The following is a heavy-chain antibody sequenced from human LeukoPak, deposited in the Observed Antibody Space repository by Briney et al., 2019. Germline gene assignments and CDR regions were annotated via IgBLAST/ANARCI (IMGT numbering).Heavy chain of an antibody. Sequence: ASVKVSCKASGGTFSSYAISWARQAPGQGLEWMGGIIPIFGTANYAQKFQGRVTITADESTSTAYMELSSLRSEDTAVYYCARVVVAATTYWFDPWGQGTLVTVSS. J-gene: IGHJ5*02. CDR2: IIPIFGTA. CDR1: GGTFSSYA. D-gene: IGHD2-15*01. CDR3: ARVVVAATTYWFDP. V-gene: IGHV1-69*01.